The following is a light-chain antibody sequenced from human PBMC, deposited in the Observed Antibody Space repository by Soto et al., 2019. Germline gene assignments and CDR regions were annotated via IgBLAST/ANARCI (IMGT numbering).Light chain of an antibody. CDR1: NSNIGAGYD. V-gene: IGLV1-40*01. CDR2: GSS. Sequence: QSVLTQPPSVSGAPGQRVTISCTGSNSNIGAGYDVHWYQQLPGTAPKRLIYGSSNRPSGVPDRFSGSKSGTSASLTITALQAEDEAAYSCQYYRDSHSGYVFGTGTKV. J-gene: IGLJ1*01. CDR3: QYYRDSHSGYV.